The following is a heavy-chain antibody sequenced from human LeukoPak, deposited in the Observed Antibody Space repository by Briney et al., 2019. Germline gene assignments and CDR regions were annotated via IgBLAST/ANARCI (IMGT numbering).Heavy chain of an antibody. D-gene: IGHD3-10*02. Sequence: SETLSLTCTVSGGSISSSIYFWGWIRQPPGRGLEWIGNIYESGSTFYNPSLKSRVTISVDTSKNKFSLKLTSVTAADTAVYYCASSPEMLFGEFDYWGPGTLVTVSS. J-gene: IGHJ4*02. CDR3: ASSPEMLFGEFDY. V-gene: IGHV4-39*07. CDR2: IYESGST. CDR1: GGSISSSIYF.